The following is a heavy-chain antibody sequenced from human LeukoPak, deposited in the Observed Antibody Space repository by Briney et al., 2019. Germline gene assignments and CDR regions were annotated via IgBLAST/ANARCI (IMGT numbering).Heavy chain of an antibody. V-gene: IGHV3-23*01. Sequence: QPGGSLRLSCAASGCTFSSYAMSWVRQAPGKGLEWVSAISGSGGSTYYADSVKGRFPISRDNSKNTLYLQMNSLRAEDTAVYYCAKTSRVFSSGSFDYWGQGTLVAVSS. CDR1: GCTFSSYA. J-gene: IGHJ4*02. CDR2: ISGSGGST. CDR3: AKTSRVFSSGSFDY. D-gene: IGHD6-19*01.